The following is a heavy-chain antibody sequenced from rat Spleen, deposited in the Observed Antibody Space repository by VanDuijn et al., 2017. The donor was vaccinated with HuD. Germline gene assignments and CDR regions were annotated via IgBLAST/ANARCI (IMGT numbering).Heavy chain of an antibody. CDR2: ISTGGGNT. CDR3: ARLRNNYLDY. Sequence: EVQLVESGGGLVQPGRSLKLSCAASGFTFSNSGMAWVRQAPTKGLEWVASISTGGGNTYYRDSVKGRFTISRKNAKSTLYLQMDSLRSEDTATYYCARLRNNYLDYWGQGVMVTVSS. V-gene: IGHV5S13*01. CDR1: GFTFSNSG. J-gene: IGHJ2*01.